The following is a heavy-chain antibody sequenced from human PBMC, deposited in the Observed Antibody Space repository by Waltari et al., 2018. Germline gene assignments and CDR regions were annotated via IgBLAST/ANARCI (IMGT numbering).Heavy chain of an antibody. Sequence: QLQLQETGPGLVKPSGTLSLTCAVSGDSMSNTDWWSWVRQSPGKGLEWIGQVQRSGRTNYNPAFASRVTMSVDTSTNQFSLKVTSATAADTAVYFCARDRGRGIYLDTWGQGTLVTVS. CDR3: ARDRGRGIYLDT. CDR2: VQRSGRT. CDR1: GDSMSNTDW. D-gene: IGHD2-15*01. V-gene: IGHV4-4*02. J-gene: IGHJ4*02.